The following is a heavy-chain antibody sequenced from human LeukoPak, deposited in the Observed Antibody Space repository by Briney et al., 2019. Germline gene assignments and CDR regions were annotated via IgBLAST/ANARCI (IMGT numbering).Heavy chain of an antibody. CDR2: ISSSSSYI. J-gene: IGHJ6*03. Sequence: GGSLRLSCAASGFTFSSYSMNWVRQAPGKGLEWVSSISSSSSYIYYADSVKGRFTISRDNAKNLLYLQMNSLRAEDTAVYYCAKDGRRMNYYYYYMDVWGKGATVTVSS. CDR1: GFTFSSYS. CDR3: AKDGRRMNYYYYYMDV. D-gene: IGHD1-26*01. V-gene: IGHV3-21*01.